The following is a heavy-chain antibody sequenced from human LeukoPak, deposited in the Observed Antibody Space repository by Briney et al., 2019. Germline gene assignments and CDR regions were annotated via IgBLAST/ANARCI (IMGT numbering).Heavy chain of an antibody. CDR1: GGSFSGYY. D-gene: IGHD5-12*01. CDR3: ARMGGYGRWLRPGAVGY. CDR2: INHSGST. J-gene: IGHJ4*02. Sequence: KPSENLSLNCAVYGGSFSGYYWSWIRQPPGKGLEWVGGINHSGSTNYNPSLKSRVTISVDTSKNQFSLKLSSVTAADTAVYYCARMGGYGRWLRPGAVGYWGQGTLVTVSS. V-gene: IGHV4-34*01.